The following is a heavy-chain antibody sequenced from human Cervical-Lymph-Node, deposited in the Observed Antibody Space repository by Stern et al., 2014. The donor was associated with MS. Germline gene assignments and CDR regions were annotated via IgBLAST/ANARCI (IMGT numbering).Heavy chain of an antibody. CDR1: GFTFSKFW. Sequence: EVQLVESGGGLVQPGGSLRLSCAASGFTFSKFWMTWVRQAPGKGLEWVANIKDDGSETNYVDSVRGRFTISRDTAKNPLFLQMNSLRVDDPAIYYCARGGIIIDWGQGTLVTVAP. CDR3: ARGGIIID. V-gene: IGHV3-7*01. CDR2: IKDDGSET. D-gene: IGHD3-16*01. J-gene: IGHJ4*02.